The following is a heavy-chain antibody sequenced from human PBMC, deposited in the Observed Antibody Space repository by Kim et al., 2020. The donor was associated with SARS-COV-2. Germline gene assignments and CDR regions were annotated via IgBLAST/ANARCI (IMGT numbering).Heavy chain of an antibody. V-gene: IGHV1-18*01. CDR3: ARVAEYYDILTGYYTPGWYFDY. CDR1: GYTFTSYG. J-gene: IGHJ4*02. D-gene: IGHD3-9*01. CDR2: ISAYNGNT. Sequence: ASVKVSCKASGYTFTSYGISWVRQAPGQGLEWMGWISAYNGNTNYAQKLQGRVTMTTDTSTSTAYMELRSLRSDDTAVYYCARVAEYYDILTGYYTPGWYFDYWGQGTLVTVSS.